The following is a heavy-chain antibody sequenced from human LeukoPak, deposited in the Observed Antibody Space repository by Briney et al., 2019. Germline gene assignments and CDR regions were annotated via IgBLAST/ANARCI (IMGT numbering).Heavy chain of an antibody. D-gene: IGHD3-22*01. CDR1: GGSISSYY. CDR3: ARDPNYDSTLYYFDY. V-gene: IGHV4-4*07. Sequence: SETLSLTCTVSGGSISSYYWSWIRQPAGKGLEWIGRIYTSGSTNYNPSPKSRVTMSVDTSKNQFSLKLSSVTAADTAVYYCARDPNYDSTLYYFDYWGQGTLVTVSS. CDR2: IYTSGST. J-gene: IGHJ4*02.